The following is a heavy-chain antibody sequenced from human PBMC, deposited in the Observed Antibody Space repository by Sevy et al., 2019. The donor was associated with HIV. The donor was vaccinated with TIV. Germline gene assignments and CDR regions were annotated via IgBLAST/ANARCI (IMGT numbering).Heavy chain of an antibody. J-gene: IGHJ6*02. CDR3: ARDCSSTTCLWGLDF. CDR1: GFTFSDYY. CDR2: ISGSDSTI. Sequence: GGSLRLSCAASGFTFSDYYMSWIRQAPGKGLEWISYISGSDSTIYYADSVKGRFTISRDNAKNSLYLQMNSLRAEDTAVYYCARDCSSTTCLWGLDFWGQGTTVTVSS. V-gene: IGHV3-11*01. D-gene: IGHD2-2*01.